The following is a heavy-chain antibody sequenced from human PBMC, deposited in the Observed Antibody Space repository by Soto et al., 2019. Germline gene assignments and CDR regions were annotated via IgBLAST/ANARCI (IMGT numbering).Heavy chain of an antibody. CDR3: ARGVAPYHFDY. D-gene: IGHD2-15*01. Sequence: QVQLVQSGAEEKKPGASVKVSCKASGYTFTSYAMHWVRQAPGQRLEWMGWINAGNGNTKYSQKFQSRVTITRDTSASTAYMELSSLRSEDTAVYYCARGVAPYHFDYWGQGTLVTVSS. V-gene: IGHV1-3*05. J-gene: IGHJ4*02. CDR1: GYTFTSYA. CDR2: INAGNGNT.